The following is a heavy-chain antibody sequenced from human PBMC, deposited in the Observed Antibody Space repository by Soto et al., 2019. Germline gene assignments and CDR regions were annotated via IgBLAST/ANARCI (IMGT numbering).Heavy chain of an antibody. CDR2: IYYSGST. CDR1: GGSISSGGYY. Sequence: QVQLQESGPGLVKPSQTLSLTCTVSGGSISSGGYYWSWIRQHPGKGLEWIGYIYYSGSTYYNPSPKSRVTLSVGTSKNQFSPKPSPVTAADTAGYYRARSFGVAAAGPFDYWGQGTLVTVSS. D-gene: IGHD6-13*01. J-gene: IGHJ4*02. V-gene: IGHV4-31*03. CDR3: ARSFGVAAAGPFDY.